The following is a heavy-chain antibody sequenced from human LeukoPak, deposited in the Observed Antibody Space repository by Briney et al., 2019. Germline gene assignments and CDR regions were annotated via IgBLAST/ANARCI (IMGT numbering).Heavy chain of an antibody. CDR1: GFTFSNAW. D-gene: IGHD1-26*01. Sequence: GGSLRLSCAASGFTFSNAWMSWVRQAPGKGLEWVGRIKSRTAGATTEYAATVKVRFTISSDDSKNKLYLQMNSLKTEDTAVYYCTTFNSGSYYWYFDYWGQGTLVTVSS. V-gene: IGHV3-15*01. J-gene: IGHJ4*02. CDR2: IKSRTAGATT. CDR3: TTFNSGSYYWYFDY.